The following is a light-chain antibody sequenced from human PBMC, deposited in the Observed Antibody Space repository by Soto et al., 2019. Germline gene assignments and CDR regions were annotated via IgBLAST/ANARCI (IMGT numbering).Light chain of an antibody. J-gene: IGLJ3*02. CDR2: EVN. CDR3: NSHGGSNNFWV. Sequence: QSVLTQPPSASGSPGQSVTISCTGTSSDVGAYNSVSWYQQHPGKAPRLMTYEVNKRPSGVPDRFSGSKSGNMASLTVSGLQAEDEADYYCNSHGGSNNFWVFGGGTKLTVL. V-gene: IGLV2-8*01. CDR1: SSDVGAYNS.